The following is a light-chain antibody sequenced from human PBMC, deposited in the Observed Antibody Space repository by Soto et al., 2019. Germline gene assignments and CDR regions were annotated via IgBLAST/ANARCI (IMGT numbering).Light chain of an antibody. CDR1: QSVSSN. CDR3: QQYSNWPPWT. V-gene: IGKV3-15*01. CDR2: GAS. Sequence: EIVMTQSPATLSVSPGERATLSCRASQSVSSNLAWYQQKPGQAPRLLIYGASTRATGIPARFSGSGSGTDFTLTISSLQSDDFAGYYCQQYSNWPPWTFGQGTKVEIK. J-gene: IGKJ1*01.